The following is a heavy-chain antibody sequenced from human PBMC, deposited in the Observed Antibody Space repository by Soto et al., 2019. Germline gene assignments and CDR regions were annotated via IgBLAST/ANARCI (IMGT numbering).Heavy chain of an antibody. CDR2: IYYSGST. J-gene: IGHJ6*03. V-gene: IGHV4-39*01. CDR1: GGSISSSSYY. D-gene: IGHD1-1*01. CDR3: ARVQTYLRLNYHYYMAV. Sequence: SETLSLTCTVSGGSISSSSYYWGWIRQPPGKGLEWIGSIYYSGSTYYNPSLKSRVTISVDTSKNQFSLKLSSVTAADTAVYYCARVQTYLRLNYHYYMAVWGKGTTVTVSS.